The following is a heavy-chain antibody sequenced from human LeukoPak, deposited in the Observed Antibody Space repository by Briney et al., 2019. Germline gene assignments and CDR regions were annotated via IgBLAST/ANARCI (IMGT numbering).Heavy chain of an antibody. V-gene: IGHV3-74*01. CDR2: INYDETTT. CDR3: VRSHQGGLDY. CDR1: GFTFSSYW. Sequence: GGSLRLSCAASGFTFSSYWMHWVRQDPGKGLVWVSRINYDETTTTYADSVKGRFTISRDNAKNTLYLQMNSLRAEDTAVYYCVRSHQGGLDYWGQGTLVTVSS. J-gene: IGHJ4*02. D-gene: IGHD2-2*01.